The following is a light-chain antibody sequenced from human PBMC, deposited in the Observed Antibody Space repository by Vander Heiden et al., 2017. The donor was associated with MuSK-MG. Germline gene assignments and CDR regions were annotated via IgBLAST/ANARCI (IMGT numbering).Light chain of an antibody. V-gene: IGKV2-28*01. Sequence: DIAMTQSPLSLPVTPGEPASISCRSSQSLLHSNGYNYLDWYLQKPGQSPQLLIYLGSNRASGVPDRFSGSGSGTDFTLKISRVEAEDVGVYYCMQALQIPDTFGQGTKLEIK. CDR1: QSLLHSNGYNY. J-gene: IGKJ2*01. CDR2: LGS. CDR3: MQALQIPDT.